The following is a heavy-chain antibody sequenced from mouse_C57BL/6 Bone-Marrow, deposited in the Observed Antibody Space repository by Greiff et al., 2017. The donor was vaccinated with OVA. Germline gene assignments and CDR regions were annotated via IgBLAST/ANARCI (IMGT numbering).Heavy chain of an antibody. Sequence: VQLQQSGPELVKPGASVKISCKASGYTFTDYYMNWVKQSHGKSLEWIGDINPNNGGTSYNQKFKGKATLTVDKSSSTAYMELRSLTSEDSAVYYCANSNYRGYWGQGTTLTVSS. D-gene: IGHD2-5*01. CDR3: ANSNYRGY. V-gene: IGHV1-26*01. CDR2: INPNNGGT. J-gene: IGHJ2*01. CDR1: GYTFTDYY.